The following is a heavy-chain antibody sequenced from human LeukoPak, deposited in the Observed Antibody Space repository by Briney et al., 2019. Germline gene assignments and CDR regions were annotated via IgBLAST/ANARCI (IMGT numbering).Heavy chain of an antibody. J-gene: IGHJ4*02. CDR2: ISYDGSNK. V-gene: IGHV3-30*04. CDR1: GFTFSSYA. Sequence: GGSLRLSCAASGFTFSSYAMHWVRQAPGKGLEWVAVISYDGSNKYYADSVKGRFTISRDNSKNTLYLQMNSLRAEDTAVYYCARIPVIVGATNGIDYWGQGTLVTVSS. CDR3: ARIPVIVGATNGIDY. D-gene: IGHD1-26*01.